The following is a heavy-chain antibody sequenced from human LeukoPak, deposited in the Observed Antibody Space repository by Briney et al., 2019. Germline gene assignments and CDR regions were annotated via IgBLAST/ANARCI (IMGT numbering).Heavy chain of an antibody. CDR1: GFTFISYA. CDR3: AQLSWNPYYFDY. D-gene: IGHD1-1*01. V-gene: IGHV3-23*01. J-gene: IGHJ4*02. CDR2: ISGNGAST. Sequence: GGPLRLSCAASGFTFISYAMSWVHQVPGKGLECVSAISGNGASTYYADSVKGRFTISRYNSRNTLYLEMNNLGADDPAVYFCAQLSWNPYYFDYWGQGTLVTVSS.